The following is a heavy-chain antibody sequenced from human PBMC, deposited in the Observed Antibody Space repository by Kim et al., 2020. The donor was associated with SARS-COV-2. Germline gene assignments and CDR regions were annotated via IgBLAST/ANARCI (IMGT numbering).Heavy chain of an antibody. J-gene: IGHJ4*02. CDR3: AKVTWDGLAYY. CDR2: K. V-gene: IGHV3-23*01. D-gene: IGHD6-19*01. Sequence: KYYADSVKGRFTISRDNSKNTLYLQMNSLGAEDTAVYYCAKVTWDGLAYYWGQGTLVTVSS.